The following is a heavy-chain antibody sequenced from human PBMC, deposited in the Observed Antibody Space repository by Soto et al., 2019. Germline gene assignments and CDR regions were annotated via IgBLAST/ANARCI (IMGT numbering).Heavy chain of an antibody. J-gene: IGHJ6*02. Sequence: QVQLVESGGGVVQPGRSLRLYCAASGFTFSSYGMHWVRQAPGKGLEWVAFLWYDGSNKYYADCVKGRFTISRDNSKNTLYLQMNSVRAEDTAVYYCARHRGAYSYGSGMDVWGQGTTVTGSS. V-gene: IGHV3-33*01. D-gene: IGHD3-10*01. CDR1: GFTFSSYG. CDR3: ARHRGAYSYGSGMDV. CDR2: LWYDGSNK.